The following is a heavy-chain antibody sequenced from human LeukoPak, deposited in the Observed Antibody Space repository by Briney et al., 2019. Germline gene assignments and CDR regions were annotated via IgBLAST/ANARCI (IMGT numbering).Heavy chain of an antibody. CDR3: ARGKWVNRRYSRGWPPFY. CDR1: GYTFTSYD. J-gene: IGHJ4*02. CDR2: MNPNSGNT. D-gene: IGHD6-19*01. V-gene: IGHV1-8*01. Sequence: ASVKVSCKASGYTFTSYDINWVRQATGQGLEWMGWMNPNSGNTGYAQKFQGRVTMTRNTSISTAYMELSSLRSEDTAVYYCARGKWVNRRYSRGWPPFYWGQGTLVTVSS.